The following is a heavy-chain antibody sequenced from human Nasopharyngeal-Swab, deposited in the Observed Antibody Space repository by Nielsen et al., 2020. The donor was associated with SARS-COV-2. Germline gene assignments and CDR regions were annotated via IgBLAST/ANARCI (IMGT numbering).Heavy chain of an antibody. Sequence: ASVKVSCKASGYTFTDYYMHWVRQAPGQGLEWMGRINPNSGDTNYAQKFQGRVTMTRDTSISTAYMELGRLRSDDTAVYYCARVYSRSFEYWGQGTQVTVSS. J-gene: IGHJ4*02. V-gene: IGHV1-2*06. CDR1: GYTFTDYY. CDR2: INPNSGDT. CDR3: ARVYSRSFEY. D-gene: IGHD6-6*01.